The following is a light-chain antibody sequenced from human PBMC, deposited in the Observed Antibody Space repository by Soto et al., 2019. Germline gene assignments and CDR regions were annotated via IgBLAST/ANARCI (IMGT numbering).Light chain of an antibody. CDR3: QPYNSWPLT. V-gene: IGKV3D-15*01. J-gene: IGKJ4*01. CDR1: QSVSST. Sequence: EVVLTQSPTTLSLSPGAMAKLSGSASQSVSSTFLAWYKQKTGQAPRLLIFGVSNRATGIPDRFSGSLSGTELNLTIRSLQSEESAVDYGQPYNSWPLTCGGGTKGDI. CDR2: GVS.